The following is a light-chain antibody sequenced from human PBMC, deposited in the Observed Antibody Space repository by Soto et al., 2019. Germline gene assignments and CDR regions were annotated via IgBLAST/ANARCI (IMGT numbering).Light chain of an antibody. V-gene: IGKV1-6*01. CDR3: LQDHDDSWT. CDR1: PDISNY. CDR2: EAS. Sequence: VTITCQASPDISNYLNWYQQKPGKAPKLLIYEASSLQSGVPSRFRGSRSGTEFTLTVSRLQPEDFATYYCLQDHDDSWTFGQGTKV. J-gene: IGKJ1*01.